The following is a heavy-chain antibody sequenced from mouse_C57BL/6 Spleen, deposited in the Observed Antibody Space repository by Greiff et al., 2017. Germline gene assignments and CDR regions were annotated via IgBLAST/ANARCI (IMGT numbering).Heavy chain of an antibody. CDR3: ARDDYDGIWFAY. V-gene: IGHV1-72*01. D-gene: IGHD2-4*01. Sequence: QVQLQQPGAELVKPGASVKLSCKASGYTFTSYWMHWVKQRPGRGLEWIGRIDPNSGGTKYNEKFKSKATLTVDKPSSTAYMQLSILTSEDSAVYYCARDDYDGIWFAYWGQGTLVTVSA. CDR2: IDPNSGGT. J-gene: IGHJ3*01. CDR1: GYTFTSYW.